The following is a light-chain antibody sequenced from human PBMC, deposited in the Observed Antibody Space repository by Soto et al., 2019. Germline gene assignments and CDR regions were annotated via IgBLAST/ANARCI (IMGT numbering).Light chain of an antibody. CDR1: SSNIGAGYD. CDR3: QSYDTSLSGVI. CDR2: ADN. J-gene: IGLJ2*01. Sequence: QTVVTQTPSVSGAPGQKITMSCTGSSSNIGAGYDVHWYQQVPGAAPRLLIYADNNRPSGVPDRFSASKSGTLASLAITGLQIEDEANYYCQSYDTSLSGVIFGAGTKVTVL. V-gene: IGLV1-40*01.